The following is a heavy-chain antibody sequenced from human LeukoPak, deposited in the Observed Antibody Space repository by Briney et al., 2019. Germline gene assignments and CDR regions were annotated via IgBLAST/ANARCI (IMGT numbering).Heavy chain of an antibody. CDR3: ARRLGYGSGSYYSVDDYYYYMDV. J-gene: IGHJ6*03. Sequence: RASVKVSCKASGYTFTSYGISWVRQAPGQGLEWMGWISAYNGNTNYAQKLQGRVTMTTDTSTSTAYMELRSLRSDDTAVYYCARRLGYGSGSYYSVDDYYYYMDVWGKGTTVTVSS. CDR2: ISAYNGNT. D-gene: IGHD3-10*01. CDR1: GYTFTSYG. V-gene: IGHV1-18*01.